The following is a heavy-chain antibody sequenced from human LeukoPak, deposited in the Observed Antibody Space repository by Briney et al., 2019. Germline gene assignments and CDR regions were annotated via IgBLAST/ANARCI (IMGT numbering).Heavy chain of an antibody. CDR2: INPNSGGT. V-gene: IGHV1-2*02. Sequence: ASVKVSCKASGYTFTGYYMHWVQQAPGQGLEWMGWINPNSGGTNYAQKFQGRVTMTRDTSISTAYMELSRPRSDDTAVYYCARPPAGWYSSSGYDLDYWGQGTLVTVSS. CDR1: GYTFTGYY. J-gene: IGHJ4*02. CDR3: ARPPAGWYSSSGYDLDY. D-gene: IGHD6-6*01.